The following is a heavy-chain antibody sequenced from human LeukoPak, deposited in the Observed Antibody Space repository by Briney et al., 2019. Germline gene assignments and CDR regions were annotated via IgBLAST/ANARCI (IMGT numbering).Heavy chain of an antibody. V-gene: IGHV3-23*01. CDR2: ISGSGGST. Sequence: PGGSLRLSCAASGFTFNSYAMSWVRQAPGKGLEWVSSISGSGGSTYHADSVKGRFTISRDNSKNTLYLQMNSLRAEDTAVYYCAREGEAARRFYYMDVWGKGTTVTVSS. J-gene: IGHJ6*03. D-gene: IGHD6-6*01. CDR3: AREGEAARRFYYMDV. CDR1: GFTFNSYA.